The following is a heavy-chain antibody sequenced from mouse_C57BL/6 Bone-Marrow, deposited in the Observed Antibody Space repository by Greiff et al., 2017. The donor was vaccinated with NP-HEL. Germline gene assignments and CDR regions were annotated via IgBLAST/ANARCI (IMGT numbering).Heavy chain of an antibody. CDR2: IRLKSDNYAT. D-gene: IGHD4-1*01. CDR1: GFTFSNYW. V-gene: IGHV6-3*01. CDR3: TKLTGTSFDY. J-gene: IGHJ2*01. Sequence: EVQGVESGGGLVQPGGSMKLSCVASGFTFSNYWMNWVRQSPEKGLEWVAQIRLKSDNYATHYAESVKGRFTISRDDSKRSVYLQMNNLRAEDTGIYYCTKLTGTSFDYWGQGTTLTVSS.